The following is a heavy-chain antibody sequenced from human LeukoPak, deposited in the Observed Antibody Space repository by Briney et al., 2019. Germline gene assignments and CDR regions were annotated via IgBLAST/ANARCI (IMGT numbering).Heavy chain of an antibody. CDR1: GFNFSSYS. V-gene: IGHV3-21*01. Sequence: GGSLRLSCAGSGFNFSSYSMSWVRQAPWKGLEFVSSISSSSSFIYYADSVKGRFTISRDNAEKSLSLQMNSLRADDTAVYYCARGYSSSWYLDWGQGTLVTVSS. D-gene: IGHD6-13*01. CDR3: ARGYSSSWYLD. CDR2: ISSSSSFI. J-gene: IGHJ4*02.